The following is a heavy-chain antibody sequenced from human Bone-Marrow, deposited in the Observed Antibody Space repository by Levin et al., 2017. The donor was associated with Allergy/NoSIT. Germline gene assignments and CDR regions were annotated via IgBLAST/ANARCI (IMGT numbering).Heavy chain of an antibody. V-gene: IGHV4-39*07. CDR3: ARARHEDFWSGFSPDPFDF. D-gene: IGHD3-3*01. Sequence: SQTLSLTCTVSGDSISSTNHDWAWIRQPPGKGLEYIGSFYYGGSTDYKPSLKSRVTISLDTSKNQFSLKVTSVTAADTAIYFCARARHEDFWSGFSPDPFDFWGPGFLVTVSS. CDR2: FYYGGST. CDR1: GDSISSTNHD. J-gene: IGHJ4*02.